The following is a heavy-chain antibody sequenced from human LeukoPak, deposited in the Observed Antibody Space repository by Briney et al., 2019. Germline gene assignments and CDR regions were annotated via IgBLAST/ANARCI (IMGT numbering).Heavy chain of an antibody. Sequence: GGSLRLSCAASGFTFSSYAMSWVRQARGKGLEWVSVITGSGGSTYYADSVKGRFTISRDNSKNTLYLQMNSLRGEDTAVYYCAKADSARGVTLKTTIDYWGQGTLVTVSP. V-gene: IGHV3-23*01. J-gene: IGHJ4*02. CDR3: AKADSARGVTLKTTIDY. D-gene: IGHD1-14*01. CDR2: ITGSGGST. CDR1: GFTFSSYA.